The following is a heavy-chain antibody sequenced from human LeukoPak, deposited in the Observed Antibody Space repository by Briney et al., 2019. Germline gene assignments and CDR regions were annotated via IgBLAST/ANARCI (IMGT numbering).Heavy chain of an antibody. CDR2: IRSKAYGGTT. J-gene: IGHJ4*02. Sequence: GGSLRLSCTASGFTFGDYAMSWVRQAPGKGLEWVGFIRSKAYGGTTEYATSVKGRFTISRDDSKSIAYLQMNILKTEDTAVYYCTRGGYDYESNYWGQGTLVTVSS. D-gene: IGHD4-17*01. CDR3: TRGGYDYESNY. CDR1: GFTFGDYA. V-gene: IGHV3-49*04.